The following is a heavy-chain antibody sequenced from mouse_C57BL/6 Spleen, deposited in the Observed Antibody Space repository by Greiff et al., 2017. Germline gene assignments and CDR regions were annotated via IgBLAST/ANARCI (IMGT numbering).Heavy chain of an antibody. Sequence: QVQLKQSGPELVKPGASVKISCKASGYAFSSSWMNWGKQGPGKGLEWIGRIYPGDGDTNYNGKFKGKATLTADKSSSTAYMQLSSLTSEDSAVYFCASFMGDYWGQGTTLTVTS. J-gene: IGHJ2*01. D-gene: IGHD1-1*01. CDR2: IYPGDGDT. V-gene: IGHV1-82*01. CDR3: ASFMGDY. CDR1: GYAFSSSW.